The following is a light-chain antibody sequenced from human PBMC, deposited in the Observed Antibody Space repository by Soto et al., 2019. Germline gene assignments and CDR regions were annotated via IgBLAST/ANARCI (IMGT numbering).Light chain of an antibody. CDR3: QQSYSTLYT. J-gene: IGKJ2*01. CDR1: QSISSY. V-gene: IGKV1-39*01. Sequence: DIQMTQSPSSLSASVGDRVTITCRASQSISSYLNWYQQKPGKAPKLLIYAASSLQSGVPSRFSGSGSGTDLTLTISSLQPEDFAKYYCQQSYSTLYTVGQGTKLEI. CDR2: AAS.